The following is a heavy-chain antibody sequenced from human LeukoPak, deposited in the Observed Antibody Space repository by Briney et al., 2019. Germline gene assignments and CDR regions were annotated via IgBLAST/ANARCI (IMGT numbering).Heavy chain of an antibody. CDR1: GFTFSSYW. D-gene: IGHD6-19*01. CDR2: IKQDGSEK. J-gene: IGHJ4*02. CDR3: ARDILYSSGPAHFDY. V-gene: IGHV3-7*01. Sequence: GGSLRLSCAASGFTFSSYWMSWVRQAPGKGLEWVANIKQDGSEKYYVDSVKGRFTISRDNAKNSLYLQMNSLRAEDTAVYYCARDILYSSGPAHFDYWGQGTLVTVSS.